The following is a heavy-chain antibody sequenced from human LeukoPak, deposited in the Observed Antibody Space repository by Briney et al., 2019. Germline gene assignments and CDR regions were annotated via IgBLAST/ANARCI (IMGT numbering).Heavy chain of an antibody. J-gene: IGHJ6*02. CDR3: ATSGKGVTGTTSGYYYYGMDV. CDR1: GYTFSGYY. CDR2: FDPEDGET. V-gene: IGHV1-24*01. Sequence: ASVKVYCKASGYTFSGYYIHWVRQAPGQGLEWMGGFDPEDGETIYAQKFQGRVTMTEDTSTDTAYMELSSLRSEDTAVYYCATSGKGVTGTTSGYYYYGMDVWGQGTTVTVSS. D-gene: IGHD1-7*01.